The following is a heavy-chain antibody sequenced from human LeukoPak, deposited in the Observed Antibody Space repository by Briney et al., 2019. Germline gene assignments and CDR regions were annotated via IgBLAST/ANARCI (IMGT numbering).Heavy chain of an antibody. D-gene: IGHD5-12*01. CDR3: ARVRYSGYDSAFDY. J-gene: IGHJ4*02. V-gene: IGHV1-8*01. Sequence: GASVKVSCKASGYTFTSYDINWVRQATGQGLEWMGWMNPNSGNTGYAQKFQGRVTMTRNTSISTAYMELSSLRSEDTAVYYCARVRYSGYDSAFDYWGQGTLVTVSS. CDR1: GYTFTSYD. CDR2: MNPNSGNT.